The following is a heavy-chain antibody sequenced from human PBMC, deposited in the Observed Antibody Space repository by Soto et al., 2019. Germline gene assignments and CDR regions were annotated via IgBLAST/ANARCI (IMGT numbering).Heavy chain of an antibody. Sequence: QVQLQESGPGLVEPSGTLSLTCAVSLVSISSGNWWSWVRQPPGRGLEYIGEISQRGTTNDNPSPESLVTRSLDAYKNQFSLRLTSVTAADPAVYYCATKNVPTPGDYWGQGTLVIVSS. J-gene: IGHJ4*02. V-gene: IGHV4-4*02. CDR3: ATKNVPTPGDY. CDR1: LVSISSGNW. CDR2: ISQRGTT.